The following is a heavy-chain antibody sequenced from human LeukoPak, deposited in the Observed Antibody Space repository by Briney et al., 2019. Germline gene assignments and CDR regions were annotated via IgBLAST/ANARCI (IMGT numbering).Heavy chain of an antibody. V-gene: IGHV3-23*01. CDR3: ARDPDF. CDR1: GFTFTSYA. J-gene: IGHJ4*02. Sequence: PGGSLRLTCAASGFTFTSYAMSWVRQAPGKGLEWVSTISSGAGTTYYADSVKGRFTISRGNAKNSLYLQMNSLRAEDTAVYFCARDPDFWGQGTLVTVSS. CDR2: ISSGAGTT.